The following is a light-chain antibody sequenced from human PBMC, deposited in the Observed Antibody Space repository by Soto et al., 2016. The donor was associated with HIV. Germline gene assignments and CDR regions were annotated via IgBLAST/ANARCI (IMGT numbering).Light chain of an antibody. V-gene: IGLV3-1*01. CDR1: KLGDKY. J-gene: IGLJ1*01. Sequence: SYELTQPPSVSVSPGQTASITCSGDKLGDKYACWYQQKPGQSPVLVIYQDNKRPSGIPERFSGSNSGNTATLTISGTQAMDEADYYCQAWDSSTGVFGTGTQGHRP. CDR2: QDN. CDR3: QAWDSSTGV.